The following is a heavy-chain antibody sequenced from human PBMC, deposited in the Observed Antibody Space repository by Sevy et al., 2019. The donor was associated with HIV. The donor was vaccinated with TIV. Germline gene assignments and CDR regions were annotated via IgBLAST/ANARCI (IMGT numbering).Heavy chain of an antibody. V-gene: IGHV4-4*07. Sequence: SETLSLTCSVSDGSIRNYYWSWIRQSAGKGLEWIGHIYTNGGTSYNPSLKSRVTMSVDRSKNQFSLRLTSVTAADTAIYYCARDLGILVAGTGWFAPWGQGTLVTVSS. CDR2: IYTNGGT. CDR3: ARDLGILVAGTGWFAP. CDR1: DGSIRNYY. D-gene: IGHD6-19*01. J-gene: IGHJ5*02.